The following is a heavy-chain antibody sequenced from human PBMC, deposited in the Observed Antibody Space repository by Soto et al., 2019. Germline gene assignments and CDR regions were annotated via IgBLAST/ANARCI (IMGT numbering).Heavy chain of an antibody. CDR2: ISSSSSYI. V-gene: IGHV3-21*01. D-gene: IGHD6-13*01. Sequence: GGSLRLSCAASGFTFSSCSMKWVRQAPRKGLEWVSSISSSSSYIHYAASVKGRFTISRDNATHSLYLQMNSLRAEDTAVYYCARDTGHRHSSSCYVYWGQGTLVTVSS. CDR3: ARDTGHRHSSSCYVY. J-gene: IGHJ4*02. CDR1: GFTFSSCS.